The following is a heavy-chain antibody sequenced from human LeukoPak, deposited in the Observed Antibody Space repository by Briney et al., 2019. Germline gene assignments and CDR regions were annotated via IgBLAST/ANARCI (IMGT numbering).Heavy chain of an antibody. V-gene: IGHV3-7*01. CDR3: ARDLEGHICYFDY. CDR2: IKQDGSEK. D-gene: IGHD2-21*01. J-gene: IGHJ4*02. Sequence: GGSLRLSCAASGFTFSSHWMSWVRKAPGKGLEWVANIKQDGSEKYYVDSVKGRFTISRDNAKNSLYLQMNSLRAEDTAVYYCARDLEGHICYFDYWGQGTLVTVSS. CDR1: GFTFSSHW.